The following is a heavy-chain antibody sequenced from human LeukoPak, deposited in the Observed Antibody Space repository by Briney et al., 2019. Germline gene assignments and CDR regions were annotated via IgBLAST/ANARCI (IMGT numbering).Heavy chain of an antibody. J-gene: IGHJ4*02. D-gene: IGHD5-12*01. CDR3: AKDIDARVATAYYFDY. CDR2: ISGSGGST. CDR1: GFTFSSYS. Sequence: PGGSLRLSCAASGFTFSSYSMNWVRQAPGKGLEWVSAISGSGGSTYYADSVKGRFTISRDNSKNTLYLQMNSLRAEDTAVYYCAKDIDARVATAYYFDYWGQGTLVTVSS. V-gene: IGHV3-23*01.